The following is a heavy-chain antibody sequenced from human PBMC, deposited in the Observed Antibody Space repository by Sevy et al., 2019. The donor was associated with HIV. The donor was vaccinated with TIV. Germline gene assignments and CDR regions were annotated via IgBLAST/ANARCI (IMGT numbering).Heavy chain of an antibody. Sequence: ASVKVSCKVSGYTLTDFSMHWVRQAPGKGLEWMGRFDPEDGERIYAQKFEGRVTMTEDTSTDTAYMELSSLRSEDTAVHYCATDRDYYGSGRIFDYWGQGTLVTVSS. CDR2: FDPEDGER. V-gene: IGHV1-24*01. CDR1: GYTLTDFS. CDR3: ATDRDYYGSGRIFDY. D-gene: IGHD3-10*01. J-gene: IGHJ4*02.